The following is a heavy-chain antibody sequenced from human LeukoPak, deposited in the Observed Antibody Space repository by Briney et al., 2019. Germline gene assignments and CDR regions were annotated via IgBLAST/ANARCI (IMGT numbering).Heavy chain of an antibody. CDR3: ARVREYNYVYDAFDI. D-gene: IGHD5-18*01. J-gene: IGHJ3*02. CDR2: ISYDGSNN. Sequence: GGSLRLSCAASGFTFSSYTMHWVRQEPGKGLEWVAVISYDGSNNYYADSVKGRFTISRDNSKNTLYLQMNSLGAEDTAVYYCARVREYNYVYDAFDIWGQGTMVTVSS. CDR1: GFTFSSYT. V-gene: IGHV3-30-3*01.